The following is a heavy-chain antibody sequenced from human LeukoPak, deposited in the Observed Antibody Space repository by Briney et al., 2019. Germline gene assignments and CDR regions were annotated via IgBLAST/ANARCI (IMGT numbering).Heavy chain of an antibody. CDR1: GFTFSSYA. CDR2: ISGSGGST. CDR3: ARDLVAAGKVD. V-gene: IGHV3-23*01. D-gene: IGHD6-13*01. Sequence: GGSLRLSCAASGFTFSSYAMSWVRQAPGKGLEWVSAISGSGGSTYYADSVKGRFTISRDNAKNSLYLQMNSLRAEDSAVYYCARDLVAAGKVDWGQGTLVTVSS. J-gene: IGHJ4*02.